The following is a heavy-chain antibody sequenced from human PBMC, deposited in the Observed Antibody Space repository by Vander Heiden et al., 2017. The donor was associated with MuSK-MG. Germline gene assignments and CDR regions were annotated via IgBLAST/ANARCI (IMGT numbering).Heavy chain of an antibody. D-gene: IGHD3-10*01. V-gene: IGHV3-48*02. Sequence: EVQLVESGGGLVQPGESLRLSCAASGFTFSSYSMNWVRQAPGQGLEWVLYISSTGSTIFFADSVKGRFTISRASSQSSLYLQTTSLRDEDTAVDYGARCYYGSYAFDI. CDR1: GFTFSSYS. J-gene: IGHJ3*02. CDR2: ISSTGSTI. CDR3: ARCYYGSYAFDI.